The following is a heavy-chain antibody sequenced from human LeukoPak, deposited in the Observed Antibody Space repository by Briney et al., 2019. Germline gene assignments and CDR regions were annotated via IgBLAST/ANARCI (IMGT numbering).Heavy chain of an antibody. CDR1: GFSFGYYA. D-gene: IGHD2/OR15-2a*01. CDR3: VRGRIKPDY. Sequence: GGSLRLSCSASGFSFGYYAMTWVRQAPGKGLEWVGLIRGQDYGGTTDYAASVKGRFTISRDDSKSIAYLQMNSLKSEDTAVYYCVRGRIKPDYLGQGTLVTVSS. CDR2: IRGQDYGGTT. V-gene: IGHV3-49*04. J-gene: IGHJ4*02.